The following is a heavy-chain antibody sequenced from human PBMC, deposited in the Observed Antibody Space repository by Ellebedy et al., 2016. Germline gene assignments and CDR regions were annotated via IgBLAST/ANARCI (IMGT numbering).Heavy chain of an antibody. CDR3: AVGSCSGSSCQKTLFDY. CDR2: INTDGSIT. J-gene: IGHJ4*02. V-gene: IGHV3-74*01. Sequence: GGSLRLSCAASGLTFTIYNMNRVRQAPGKGLVWVSRINTDGSITSYADSVKGRFTISRDNAKNTLDLQMNSLRAEDTAVYYCAVGSCSGSSCQKTLFDYWGQGILVTVSS. D-gene: IGHD2-15*01. CDR1: GLTFTIYN.